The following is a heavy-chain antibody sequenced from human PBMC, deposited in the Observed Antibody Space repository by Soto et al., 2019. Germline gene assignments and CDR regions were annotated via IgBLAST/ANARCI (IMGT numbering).Heavy chain of an antibody. V-gene: IGHV4-59*01. D-gene: IGHD2-15*01. CDR1: GGSISSYY. J-gene: IGHJ5*01. Sequence: SETLSLTCTVSGGSISSYYWSWIRQPPGKALEWIGYIHYSGTTNYNPSLKSRVTISVDTSRNSFSLTLSSVIAADTAIYYCVRGGGYCSGGSCYWFDSWGQGSLVTVSS. CDR3: VRGGGYCSGGSCYWFDS. CDR2: IHYSGTT.